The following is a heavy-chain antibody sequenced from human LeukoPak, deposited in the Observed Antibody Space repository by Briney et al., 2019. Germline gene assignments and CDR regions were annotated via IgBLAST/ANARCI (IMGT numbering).Heavy chain of an antibody. Sequence: PGGSLRLSCAASGFTVTNNYMSWVRQAPGQGLEWVSVIYSGENTYYADSVKGGFTISRDSSKNTVYLQMNSLRAEDTAVYYCARDPQYGDHVGYFDSWGQGTLVTVSS. CDR3: ARDPQYGDHVGYFDS. CDR2: IYSGENT. V-gene: IGHV3-66*01. J-gene: IGHJ4*02. CDR1: GFTVTNNY. D-gene: IGHD4-17*01.